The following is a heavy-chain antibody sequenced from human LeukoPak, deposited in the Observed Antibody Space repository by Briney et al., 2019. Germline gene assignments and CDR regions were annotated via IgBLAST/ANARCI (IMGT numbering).Heavy chain of an antibody. CDR2: ISAYNGNT. D-gene: IGHD3-10*01. J-gene: IGHJ4*02. Sequence: ASVKVPCKASGYTFTSYGISWVRQAPGQGLEWLGWISAYNGNTNYAQKLQGRVTMTTDTSTSTAYMELRSLRSDDTDVYYCARAHVVRGVIIVDYWGQGTLVTVSS. CDR1: GYTFTSYG. CDR3: ARAHVVRGVIIVDY. V-gene: IGHV1-18*01.